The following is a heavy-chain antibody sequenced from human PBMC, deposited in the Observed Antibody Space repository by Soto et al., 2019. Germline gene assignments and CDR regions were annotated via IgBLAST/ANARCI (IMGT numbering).Heavy chain of an antibody. J-gene: IGHJ6*02. CDR2: IYYSGTT. Sequence: TLSLTCTVSNGSVSSGTYSWSWVRQPPGKGLEWIGYIYYSGTTYYTPSLKSRLTMSMDRANDHFRLNLTSVTAADTAVYVCARGHYSYGMDVWGQGITVTVSS. CDR3: ARGHYSYGMDV. V-gene: IGHV4-30-2*01. CDR1: NGSVSSGTYS.